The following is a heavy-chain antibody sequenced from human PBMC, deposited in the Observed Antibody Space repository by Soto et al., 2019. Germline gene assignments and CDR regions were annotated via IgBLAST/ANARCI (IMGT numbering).Heavy chain of an antibody. J-gene: IGHJ4*02. Sequence: SETLSLTCTVSGGSISSGGYYWSWIRQHPGKGLEWIGYIYYSGSTYYNPSLKSRVTISVDTSKNQFSLKLSSVTAADTAVYYCARDVNYGSGSYSDVWGQGTLVTVSS. V-gene: IGHV4-31*03. CDR2: IYYSGST. CDR3: ARDVNYGSGSYSDV. D-gene: IGHD3-10*01. CDR1: GGSISSGGYY.